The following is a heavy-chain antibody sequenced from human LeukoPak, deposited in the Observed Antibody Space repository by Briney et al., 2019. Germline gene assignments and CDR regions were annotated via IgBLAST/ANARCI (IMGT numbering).Heavy chain of an antibody. V-gene: IGHV4-39*07. CDR2: INHSGST. CDR3: ARVLDTAMVPDWFDP. CDR1: GGSISSSSYY. Sequence: PSETLSLTCTVSGGSISSSSYYWSWIRQPSGKGLEWIGEINHSGSTNYNPSLKSRVTISVDTSKNQFSLKLSSVTAADTAVYYCARVLDTAMVPDWFDPWGQGTLVTVSS. J-gene: IGHJ5*02. D-gene: IGHD5-18*01.